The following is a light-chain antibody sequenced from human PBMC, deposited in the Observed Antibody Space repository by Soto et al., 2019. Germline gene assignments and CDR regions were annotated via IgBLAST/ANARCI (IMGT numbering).Light chain of an antibody. CDR2: DVN. Sequence: QSALTQPASVSGSPGQSIAISCNGTSSDIGTYDYVSWYQQHPGKAPKLMLFDVNHRPSGVSDRFFGSKSGNTASLTISGLQAEDDADYYCSSYTTSSSVIFGGGTKLTVL. CDR1: SSDIGTYDY. CDR3: SSYTTSSSVI. V-gene: IGLV2-14*03. J-gene: IGLJ2*01.